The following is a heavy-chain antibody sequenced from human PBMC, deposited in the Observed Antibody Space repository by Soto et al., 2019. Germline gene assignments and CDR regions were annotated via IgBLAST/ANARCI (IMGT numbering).Heavy chain of an antibody. Sequence: QVQLVQSGAEVKKPGSSVKVSCKASGGTFSSYAISWVRQAPGQGLEWMGGIIPIFGTANYAQKFQGRVTITADESTSTAYMELSSLRSEDTAVYYCARGEDYSNSIPLDYYYGMDVWGQGTTVTDSS. D-gene: IGHD4-4*01. V-gene: IGHV1-69*01. J-gene: IGHJ6*02. CDR1: GGTFSSYA. CDR3: ARGEDYSNSIPLDYYYGMDV. CDR2: IIPIFGTA.